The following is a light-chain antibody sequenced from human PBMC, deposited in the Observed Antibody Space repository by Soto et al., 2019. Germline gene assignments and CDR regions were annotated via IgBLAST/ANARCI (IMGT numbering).Light chain of an antibody. V-gene: IGKV1-39*01. Sequence: DIQMTQSPSSLSASVGDRVTITCRASQSISSYLNWYQQKPGKAPKLLIYAASSLQSGVPSRFVPSRSATYFTLTISSLETEDFATYYCQHCYSTLWTFGQGTKVEIK. J-gene: IGKJ1*01. CDR1: QSISSY. CDR3: QHCYSTLWT. CDR2: AAS.